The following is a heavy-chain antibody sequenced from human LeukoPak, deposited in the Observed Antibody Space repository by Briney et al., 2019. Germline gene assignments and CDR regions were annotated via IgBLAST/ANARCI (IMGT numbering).Heavy chain of an antibody. D-gene: IGHD5-12*01. Sequence: GGSLRLSCAASGFTFSGYAMHWVRQAPGKGLEWVAVISYDGSNKYYADSVKGRFTISRDNSKNTLYLQMNSLRAEDTAVYYCAGATRGMDVWGQGTTVTVSS. CDR1: GFTFSGYA. CDR2: ISYDGSNK. CDR3: AGATRGMDV. J-gene: IGHJ6*02. V-gene: IGHV3-30-3*01.